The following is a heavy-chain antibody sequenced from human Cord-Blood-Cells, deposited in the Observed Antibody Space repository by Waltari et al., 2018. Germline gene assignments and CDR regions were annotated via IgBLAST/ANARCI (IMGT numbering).Heavy chain of an antibody. CDR3: AKMYSSSSWFDP. CDR1: GFTFRTYA. Sequence: EVQLLESGGGLVQPGGYLRPSWAASGFTFRTYALGWVRQAPGKGLEWVSAISGSGGSTYYADSVKGRFTISRDNSKNTLYLQMNSLRAEDTAVYYCAKMYSSSSWFDPWGQGTLVTVSS. V-gene: IGHV3-23*01. CDR2: ISGSGGST. D-gene: IGHD6-6*01. J-gene: IGHJ5*02.